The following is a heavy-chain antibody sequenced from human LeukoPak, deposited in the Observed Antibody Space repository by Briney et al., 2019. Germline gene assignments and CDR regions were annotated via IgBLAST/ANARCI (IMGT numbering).Heavy chain of an antibody. D-gene: IGHD5-24*01. Sequence: SHTLSLTCTVSGGSISSGGYYWSWIRQRRGKGVEWIEYIYYSGSTYYNPSLKSRITMSVDTSKHQFSLKLNSVTAADTAVYYCARAKFNVYNENAFDIWGQGTMVTVSS. CDR3: ARAKFNVYNENAFDI. J-gene: IGHJ3*02. V-gene: IGHV4-31*03. CDR1: GGSISSGGYY. CDR2: IYYSGST.